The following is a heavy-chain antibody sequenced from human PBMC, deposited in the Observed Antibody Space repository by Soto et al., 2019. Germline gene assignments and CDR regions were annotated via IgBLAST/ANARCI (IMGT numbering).Heavy chain of an antibody. CDR3: AKDSPYGGNSRGYFDF. V-gene: IGHV3-23*01. J-gene: IGHJ4*02. CDR2: IGGSGGST. Sequence: EVRLLESGGGLVQPGGSLRLSCAASGFTFSSYAMSWVRQAPGKGLEWVSAIGGSGGSTFYADSVKGRFTISRDNSKSTLYLQMSSLRAEDTAVYYCAKDSPYGGNSRGYFDFWGQGTLVTVSS. CDR1: GFTFSSYA. D-gene: IGHD4-17*01.